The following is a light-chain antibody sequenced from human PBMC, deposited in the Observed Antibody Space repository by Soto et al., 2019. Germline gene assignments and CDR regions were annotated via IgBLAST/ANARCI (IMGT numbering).Light chain of an antibody. J-gene: IGKJ5*01. V-gene: IGKV3-11*01. Sequence: IVLTPSPATLSLSPVESATLSCTATRSVSSYLAWYQQKPGQAPRLLIYDASSRPTDIPARFSGSGSGTDFTLTISSLQPEDFAVYYCHQYNNWPPITLSQGTRLEI. CDR3: HQYNNWPPIT. CDR2: DAS. CDR1: RSVSSY.